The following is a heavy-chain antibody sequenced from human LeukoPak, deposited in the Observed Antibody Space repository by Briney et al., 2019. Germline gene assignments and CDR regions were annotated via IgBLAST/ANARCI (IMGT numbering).Heavy chain of an antibody. CDR3: ARELRDAFDI. V-gene: IGHV3-53*01. D-gene: IGHD3-10*01. Sequence: GGSLRLSCAASGLTVRSHYMSWVRQAPGKGLECVSVIYSGGGTYYADSVKGRFTISRDNSMNTLYLQMNSLRAEDTAVYYCARELRDAFDIWGQGTRVTVSS. CDR2: IYSGGGT. J-gene: IGHJ3*02. CDR1: GLTVRSHY.